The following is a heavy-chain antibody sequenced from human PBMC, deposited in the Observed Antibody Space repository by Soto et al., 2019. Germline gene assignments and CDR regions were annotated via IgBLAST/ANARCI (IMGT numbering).Heavy chain of an antibody. CDR2: IWSNGDDK. CDR3: GAYCGGAFYYGTY. CDR1: GFTFSTHG. D-gene: IGHD2-21*02. V-gene: IGHV3-33*01. J-gene: IGHJ4*02. Sequence: QVHLVASGGGVVQPGRSLRLSCAASGFTFSTHGLHWVRQAPGKGLEWVAVIWSNGDDKYYAQSVKGRFTISRDNSENTLYLQMDNLRVEDTAVYYCGAYCGGAFYYGTYWGQGTLVTVSS.